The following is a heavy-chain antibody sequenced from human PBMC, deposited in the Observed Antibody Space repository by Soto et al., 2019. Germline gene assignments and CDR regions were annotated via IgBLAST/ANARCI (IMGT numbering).Heavy chain of an antibody. CDR3: ASGPPLPPPRLLATITMPYYYGMDV. D-gene: IGHD2-2*01. Sequence: GASVKVSCKASGGTFSSYAISWVRQAPGQGLEWMGGIIPIFGTANYAQKFQGRVTITADEFTSTAYMELSSLRSEDTAVYCCASGPPLPPPRLLATITMPYYYGMDVWGQGTTVTVSS. CDR2: IIPIFGTA. CDR1: GGTFSSYA. J-gene: IGHJ6*02. V-gene: IGHV1-69*13.